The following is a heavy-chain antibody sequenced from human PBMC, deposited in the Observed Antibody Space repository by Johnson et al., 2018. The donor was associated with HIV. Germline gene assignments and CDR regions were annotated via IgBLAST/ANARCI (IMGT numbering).Heavy chain of an antibody. D-gene: IGHD2-15*01. J-gene: IGHJ3*02. CDR2: IKQDGSEK. CDR3: ARVLCSGGSCYSDAFDI. Sequence: VQLVESGGGVVQPGWSLRLSCAVSGFTFSGYGMHWVRQTPGKGLEWVANIKQDGSEKYYVDSVKGRFTISRDNAKNSLYLQMNSLRAEDTALYYCARVLCSGGSCYSDAFDIWGQGTMVTVSS. V-gene: IGHV3-7*03. CDR1: GFTFSGYG.